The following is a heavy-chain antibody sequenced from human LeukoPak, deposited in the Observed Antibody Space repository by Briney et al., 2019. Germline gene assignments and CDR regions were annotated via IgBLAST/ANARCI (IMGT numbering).Heavy chain of an antibody. Sequence: KTSETLSLTCTVSGGSFSAYYWTWFRQPPGKELEWIGYIYYTGSTNCNPSLKSRVTISVDTSNYQFSLKLSSVTAADTAVYYCATFAGSSSYWGQGTLVTVSS. J-gene: IGHJ4*02. CDR3: ATFAGSSSY. V-gene: IGHV4-59*08. CDR1: GGSFSAYY. CDR2: IYYTGST. D-gene: IGHD6-6*01.